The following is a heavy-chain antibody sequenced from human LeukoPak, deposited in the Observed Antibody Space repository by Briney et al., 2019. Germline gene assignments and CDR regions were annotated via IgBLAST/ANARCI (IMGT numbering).Heavy chain of an antibody. V-gene: IGHV3-48*01. CDR1: GFTFSSYS. D-gene: IGHD4-17*01. Sequence: GGSLRLSCAASGFTFSSYSMNWVRQAPGKGLEWVSYISSSSSTIYYADSVTGRFTVSRDNSKNTVFLQMNSLRAGDTAVYYCVGATGFGYWGQGTLVTVSS. J-gene: IGHJ4*02. CDR2: ISSSSSTI. CDR3: VGATGFGY.